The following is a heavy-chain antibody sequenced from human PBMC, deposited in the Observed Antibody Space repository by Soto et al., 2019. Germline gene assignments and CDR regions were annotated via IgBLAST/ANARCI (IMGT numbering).Heavy chain of an antibody. V-gene: IGHV4-39*01. CDR3: ATQGGSPISMTVIGGMDV. Sequence: SETLSLTCTVSGVSIHNSHSFWGWIRQPPGKGLEFIGTVYYSGGAHYNSSLKSRVTISVDTANNQVSLRMRYLTAADTAVYYCATQGGSPISMTVIGGMDVWGQGTTVTVSS. CDR2: VYYSGGA. J-gene: IGHJ6*02. D-gene: IGHD3-22*01. CDR1: GVSIHNSHSF.